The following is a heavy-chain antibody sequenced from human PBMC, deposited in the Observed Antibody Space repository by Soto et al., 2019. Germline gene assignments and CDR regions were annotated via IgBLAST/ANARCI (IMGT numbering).Heavy chain of an antibody. CDR2: IYYSGST. D-gene: IGHD5-12*01. CDR1: GVSISSSSYY. V-gene: IGHV4-39*01. Sequence: SETLSLTCTVSGVSISSSSYYWGWIRQPPGKGLEWIGSIYYSGSTYYNPSLKSRVTISVDTSKNQFSLKLSSVTAADTAVYYCARLCRDGYIYYFDYWGQGTLVTVSS. J-gene: IGHJ4*02. CDR3: ARLCRDGYIYYFDY.